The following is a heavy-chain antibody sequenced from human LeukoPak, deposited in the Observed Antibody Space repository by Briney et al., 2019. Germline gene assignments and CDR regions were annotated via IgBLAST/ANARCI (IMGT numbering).Heavy chain of an antibody. J-gene: IGHJ5*02. V-gene: IGHV3-20*04. CDR2: INWNGGST. Sequence: PGGSLRLSCAASGFTFDDYGMSWVRQAPGKGLEWVSGINWNGGSTGYADSVKGRFTISRDNSKNTLCLQMNSLRAEDTAVYYCAKGRGSSGQNDWFDPWGQGTLVTVSS. D-gene: IGHD6-19*01. CDR1: GFTFDDYG. CDR3: AKGRGSSGQNDWFDP.